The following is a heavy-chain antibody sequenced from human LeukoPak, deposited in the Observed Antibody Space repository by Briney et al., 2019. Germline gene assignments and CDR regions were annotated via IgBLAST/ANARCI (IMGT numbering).Heavy chain of an antibody. J-gene: IGHJ4*02. Sequence: ASVKVSCKASGYTFTGYYVHWVRQAPGQGLEWMGWINPNSGGTNYAQNFQGRVTMTRDTSISTAYMELSRLISDDTAVYYCARGSAEKDYDSSGFDYWGPGNVVTVSS. D-gene: IGHD3-22*01. V-gene: IGHV1-2*02. CDR3: ARGSAEKDYDSSGFDY. CDR1: GYTFTGYY. CDR2: INPNSGGT.